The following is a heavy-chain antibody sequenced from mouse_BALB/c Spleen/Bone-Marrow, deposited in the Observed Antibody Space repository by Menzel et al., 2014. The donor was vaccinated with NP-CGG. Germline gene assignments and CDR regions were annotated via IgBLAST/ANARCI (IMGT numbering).Heavy chain of an antibody. CDR1: GFSLTSYG. CDR2: IWAGGST. CDR3: ARGSYYEGAMDY. D-gene: IGHD1-1*01. J-gene: IGHJ4*01. Sequence: QVQLKHSGPGLVAPSQSLSITCTVSGFSLTSYGVHWVRQPPGKALEWLGVIWAGGSTNYNSALMSRLSISKDNSKSQVFLKMDSLQTDDTAMCYCARGSYYEGAMDYWGQGTSVTVSS. V-gene: IGHV2-9*02.